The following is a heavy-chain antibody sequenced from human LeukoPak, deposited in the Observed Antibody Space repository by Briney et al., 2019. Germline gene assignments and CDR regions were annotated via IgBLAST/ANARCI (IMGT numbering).Heavy chain of an antibody. J-gene: IGHJ4*02. CDR3: ARSAYSGSYVRYFDY. V-gene: IGHV4-59*01. CDR2: IYYSGST. D-gene: IGHD1-26*01. Sequence: SETLSLTCTVPGGSISSYYWSWIRQPPGKGLEWIGYIYYSGSTNYNPSLKSRVTISVDTSKNQFSLKLSSVTAADTAVYYCARSAYSGSYVRYFDYWGQGTLVTVSS. CDR1: GGSISSYY.